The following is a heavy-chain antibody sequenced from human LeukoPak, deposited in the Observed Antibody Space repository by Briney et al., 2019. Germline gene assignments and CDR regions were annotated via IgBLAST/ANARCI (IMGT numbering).Heavy chain of an antibody. CDR1: GGSISSSSYY. Sequence: PSETLSLTCTVSGGSISSSSYYWGWIRQPPGKGLEWIGSIYYSGSTYYNPSLKSRVTISVDTSKNQFSLKLSSVTAADTAVYYCARYSYGYNWFDPWGQGTLVTVSP. J-gene: IGHJ5*02. CDR2: IYYSGST. V-gene: IGHV4-39*01. CDR3: ARYSYGYNWFDP. D-gene: IGHD5-18*01.